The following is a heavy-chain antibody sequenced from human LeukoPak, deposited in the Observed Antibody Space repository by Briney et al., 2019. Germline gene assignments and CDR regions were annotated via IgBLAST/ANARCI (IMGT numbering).Heavy chain of an antibody. Sequence: PGGSLRLSCAAPGFTFRSYNMNWVRQAPGKRPEWVSSISSSSSYIYYADSVKGRFTISRDNAKNSLYLQMNSLRAEDTALYYCARGASRADYWGQGTLVTVSS. CDR2: ISSSSSYI. CDR1: GFTFRSYN. J-gene: IGHJ4*02. V-gene: IGHV3-21*01. CDR3: ARGASRADY.